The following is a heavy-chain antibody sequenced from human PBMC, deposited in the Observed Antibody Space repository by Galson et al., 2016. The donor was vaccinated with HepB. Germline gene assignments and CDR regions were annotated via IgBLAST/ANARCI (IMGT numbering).Heavy chain of an antibody. D-gene: IGHD3-10*01. CDR2: INHRGST. Sequence: LSLTCAVYGGPFSGYYWSWIRQPPGKGLEWIGEINHRGSTNYNPSLKSRVTISVDTSKNQFSLKLTSVTAADTAVFYCARGGYSVSGNSRLYYMDVWGKGTTVTVSS. CDR1: GGPFSGYY. CDR3: ARGGYSVSGNSRLYYMDV. J-gene: IGHJ6*03. V-gene: IGHV4-34*01.